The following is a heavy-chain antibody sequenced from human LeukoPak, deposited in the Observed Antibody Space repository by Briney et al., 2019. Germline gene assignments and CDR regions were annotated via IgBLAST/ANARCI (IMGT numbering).Heavy chain of an antibody. D-gene: IGHD6-19*01. CDR3: ARQIGGGWSFDY. Sequence: PGGSLRLSCAASGFTVSTNYMTWVRQAPGKGLEWVSFIYSGGSTYYADSVKGRFTISRDNSKNTLYLQMNSLRAEDTAVYYCARQIGGGWSFDYWGQGTLVTVSS. CDR2: IYSGGST. J-gene: IGHJ4*02. CDR1: GFTVSTNY. V-gene: IGHV3-66*04.